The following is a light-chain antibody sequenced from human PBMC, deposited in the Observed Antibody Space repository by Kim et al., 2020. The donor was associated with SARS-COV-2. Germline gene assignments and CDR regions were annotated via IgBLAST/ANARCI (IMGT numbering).Light chain of an antibody. Sequence: SPGESATLSCRASQSVFGNLAWFQQKPGQAPRLLIYGASTRATGIPARFSGSGFGTDFTLTISSLQSEDFAVYYCQQYNNWPTWTFGQGTKVDIK. CDR1: QSVFGN. V-gene: IGKV3-15*01. CDR2: GAS. J-gene: IGKJ1*01. CDR3: QQYNNWPTWT.